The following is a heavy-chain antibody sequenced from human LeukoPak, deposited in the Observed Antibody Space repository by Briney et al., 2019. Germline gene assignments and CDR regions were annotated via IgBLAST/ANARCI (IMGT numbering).Heavy chain of an antibody. Sequence: GGSLRLSCAASGFTFSSYAMHWVRQAPGKGLEWVAVISYDGSNKYYADSVKGRFTISRDNSKNTLYLQMNSLRAEDTAVYYCARRGQYYYDSSGWWFDPWGQGTLVTVSS. CDR2: ISYDGSNK. V-gene: IGHV3-30-3*01. J-gene: IGHJ5*02. D-gene: IGHD3-22*01. CDR3: ARRGQYYYDSSGWWFDP. CDR1: GFTFSSYA.